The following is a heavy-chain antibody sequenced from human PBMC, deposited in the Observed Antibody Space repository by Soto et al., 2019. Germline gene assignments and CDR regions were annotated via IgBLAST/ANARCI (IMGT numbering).Heavy chain of an antibody. CDR2: INYNSGSV. D-gene: IGHD4-17*01. CDR1: GFTFDVYA. J-gene: IGHJ4*02. Sequence: EVQLVESGGGWVQPGRSLRLSCAASGFTFDVYAMHWVRQAPGKGLEWVSGINYNSGSVGYADSVKGRFTISRDNAKNSLHLQMNSLRAEDTAVYYCARAGGTTVTGLWHFDSWGQGTLVTVSS. CDR3: ARAGGTTVTGLWHFDS. V-gene: IGHV3-9*01.